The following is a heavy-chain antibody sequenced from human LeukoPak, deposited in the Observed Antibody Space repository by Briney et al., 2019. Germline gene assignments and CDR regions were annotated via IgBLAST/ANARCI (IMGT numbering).Heavy chain of an antibody. CDR3: ARDANEADFDY. Sequence: SETLSLTCTVSGASISTRGYYWGWIRQPPGNGLEWIGTIYYRGNTYYNPSLKSRVTISVDTSKNQFSLKLSSVTAADTAVYYCARDANEADFDYWGQGTLVTVSS. J-gene: IGHJ4*02. CDR1: GASISTRGYY. D-gene: IGHD1-1*01. V-gene: IGHV4-39*07. CDR2: IYYRGNT.